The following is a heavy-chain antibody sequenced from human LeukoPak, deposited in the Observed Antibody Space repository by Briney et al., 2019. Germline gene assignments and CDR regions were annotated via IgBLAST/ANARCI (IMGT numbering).Heavy chain of an antibody. CDR2: INHSGST. D-gene: IGHD5-18*01. J-gene: IGHJ4*02. V-gene: IGHV4-34*01. CDR3: ARRRMSRYSYGYGYY. CDR1: GGSFSGYY. Sequence: PSETLSLTCAVYGGSFSGYYWSWIRQPPGKGLQWSGEINHSGSTNYNPSLKSRVTISVDTSKNQFSLKLSSVTAADTAVYYCARRRMSRYSYGYGYYWGQGTLVTVSS.